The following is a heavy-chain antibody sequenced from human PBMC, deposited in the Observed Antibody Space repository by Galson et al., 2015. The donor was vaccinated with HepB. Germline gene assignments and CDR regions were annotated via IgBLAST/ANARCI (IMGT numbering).Heavy chain of an antibody. CDR1: GYSFTSYW. CDR3: ARHPYCSSTSCNYYYYYYMDV. V-gene: IGHV5-10-1*01. D-gene: IGHD2-2*01. J-gene: IGHJ6*03. CDR2: IDSSDSYT. Sequence: QSGAEVKKPGESLRISCKGSGYSFTSYWISWVRQMPGKGLAWMGRIDSSDSYTNYSPSFQGHVTISADKSISTAYLQWSSLKASDTAMYYCARHPYCSSTSCNYYYYYYMDVWGKGTTVTVSS.